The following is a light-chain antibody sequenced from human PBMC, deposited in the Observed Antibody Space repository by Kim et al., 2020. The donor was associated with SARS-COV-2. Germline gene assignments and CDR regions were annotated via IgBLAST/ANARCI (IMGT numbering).Light chain of an antibody. CDR1: QVISYS. V-gene: IGKV1-16*02. CDR3: QQYTSMPYT. J-gene: IGKJ2*01. Sequence: SASRGDRVTITCRTSQVISYSLAWFQQKPGQSPKPLIYATSTLHSGVPSKFSGRGFGTDFTLTITSLQPGDFATYYCQQYTSMPYTFGQGTKLEI. CDR2: ATS.